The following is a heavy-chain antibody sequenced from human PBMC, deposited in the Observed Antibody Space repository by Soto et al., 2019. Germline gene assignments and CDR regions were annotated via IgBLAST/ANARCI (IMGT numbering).Heavy chain of an antibody. J-gene: IGHJ4*02. CDR2: IYYSGST. V-gene: IGHV4-30-4*01. CDR1: GGSISSGDYY. CDR3: ARDPGLYGDCSGGSCYWVPYFDY. Sequence: QVQLQESGPGLVKPSQTLSLTCTVSGGSISSGDYYWSWIRQPPGKGLEWIGYIYYSGSTYYNPSLKSRVTISVDTSKNQFSLKLSSVTAADTAVYYCARDPGLYGDCSGGSCYWVPYFDYWGQGTLVTVSS. D-gene: IGHD2-15*01.